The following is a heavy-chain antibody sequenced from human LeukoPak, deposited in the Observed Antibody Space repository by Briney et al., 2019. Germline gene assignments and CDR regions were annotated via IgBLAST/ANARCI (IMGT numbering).Heavy chain of an antibody. V-gene: IGHV1-46*01. CDR3: ARDLRRGYDFWTPEYGMDV. Sequence: ASVKVSCKASGYTFTSYYMHWVRQASGQGLEWMGIINPSGGSTSYAQKFQGRVTITADESTSTAYMELSSLRSEDTAVYYCARDLRRGYDFWTPEYGMDVWGQGTTVTVSS. CDR2: INPSGGST. J-gene: IGHJ6*02. CDR1: GYTFTSYY. D-gene: IGHD3-3*01.